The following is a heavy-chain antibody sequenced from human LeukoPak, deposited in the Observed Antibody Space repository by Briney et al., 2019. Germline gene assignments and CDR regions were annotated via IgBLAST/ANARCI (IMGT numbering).Heavy chain of an antibody. J-gene: IGHJ4*02. V-gene: IGHV1-69*04. Sequence: SVKVSCKSSGGTFSRYAISWVRQAPGQGLECMGRIIPILGIANYAQKFQGRVTITADKSTSTAYMELSSLRSEDTAVYYCARDLLRYSSSYGPAYWGQGTLVTVS. CDR3: ARDLLRYSSSYGPAY. CDR2: IIPILGIA. D-gene: IGHD6-6*01. CDR1: GGTFSRYA.